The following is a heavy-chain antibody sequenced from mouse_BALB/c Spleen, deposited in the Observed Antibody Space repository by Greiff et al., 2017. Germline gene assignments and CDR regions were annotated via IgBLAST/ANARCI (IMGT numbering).Heavy chain of an antibody. J-gene: IGHJ4*01. CDR1: GFNFNDYY. CDR2: IDPENGNT. V-gene: IGHV14-1*02. CDR3: ARGDYRYSYAMDY. Sequence: EVQRVESGAELVRPGASVKLSCKASGFNFNDYYMHWVKQSPEQGLEWIGWIDPENGNTKYDPKFQGKASITADTSSNTAYLQLSSLTSEDTAVYYCARGDYRYSYAMDYWGQGTSVTVSA. D-gene: IGHD2-14*01.